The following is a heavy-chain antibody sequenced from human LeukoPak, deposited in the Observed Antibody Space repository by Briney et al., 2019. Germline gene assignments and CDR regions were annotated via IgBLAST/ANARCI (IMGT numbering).Heavy chain of an antibody. V-gene: IGHV3-23*01. J-gene: IGHJ4*02. CDR1: GFTFSSYA. CDR3: AKEGSSWYSHFDY. D-gene: IGHD6-13*01. Sequence: GGSLRLSCAVSGFTFSSYAMYWVRQAPGKGLEWVSGISGSGGSTYYGDTVRGRFTISRDNSKNTVYLQMNSLRAEDTGVYYCAKEGSSWYSHFDYWGQGTLVTVSS. CDR2: ISGSGGST.